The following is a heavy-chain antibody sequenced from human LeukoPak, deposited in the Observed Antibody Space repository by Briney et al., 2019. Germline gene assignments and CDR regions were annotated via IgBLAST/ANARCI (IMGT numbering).Heavy chain of an antibody. CDR3: ARGGIIAVAAPPDY. J-gene: IGHJ4*02. Sequence: GGSLRLSCVASGFTFGSYSMNWVRQAPGKGLEWVSYITSSGATIDYADSVKGRFTISRDNAKNSLYLQMSSLRAEDTAVYYCARGGIIAVAAPPDYWGQGTLVTVSS. V-gene: IGHV3-48*01. CDR1: GFTFGSYS. CDR2: ITSSGATI. D-gene: IGHD6-19*01.